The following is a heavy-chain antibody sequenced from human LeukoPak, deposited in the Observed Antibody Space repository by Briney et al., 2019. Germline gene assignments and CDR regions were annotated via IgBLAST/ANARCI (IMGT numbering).Heavy chain of an antibody. CDR1: GGTFSSYA. J-gene: IGHJ4*02. V-gene: IGHV1-69*05. CDR3: ARDDCLSSSWCKGPDY. D-gene: IGHD6-13*01. CDR2: IIPIFGTA. Sequence: SVKVSCKASGGTFSSYAISWVRQAPGQGLEWMGRIIPIFGTANYAQKFQGRVTITTDESTSTAYMELSGLRSEDTAVYYCARDDCLSSSWCKGPDYWGQGTLVTVSS.